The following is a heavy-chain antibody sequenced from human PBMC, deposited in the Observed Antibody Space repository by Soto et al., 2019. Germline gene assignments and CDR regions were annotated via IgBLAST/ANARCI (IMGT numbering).Heavy chain of an antibody. Sequence: QVQLVESGGGVVQPGRSLRLSCAASGFTFSSYAMHWVRQAPGKGLEWVAVISYDGSNKYYADSVKGRFTISRDNSKNTLYLQMNSLRAEDTAVYYCARDYEAYCGGDCAFDYWGQGTLVTVSS. CDR1: GFTFSSYA. V-gene: IGHV3-30-3*01. D-gene: IGHD2-21*02. CDR3: ARDYEAYCGGDCAFDY. CDR2: ISYDGSNK. J-gene: IGHJ4*02.